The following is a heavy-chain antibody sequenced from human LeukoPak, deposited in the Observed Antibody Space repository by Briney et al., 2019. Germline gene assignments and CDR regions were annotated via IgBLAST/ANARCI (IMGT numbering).Heavy chain of an antibody. J-gene: IGHJ3*02. D-gene: IGHD3-10*01. CDR2: IYSGGST. Sequence: GGSLRLSCAASGFTVSSNYMSWVRQAPGKGLEWVSDIYSGGSTYYADSVKGRFTISRDNSKNTLYRQMNSLRAEDTAVYYCARGLRDAFDIWGQGTMVTVSS. CDR3: ARGLRDAFDI. CDR1: GFTVSSNY. V-gene: IGHV3-53*01.